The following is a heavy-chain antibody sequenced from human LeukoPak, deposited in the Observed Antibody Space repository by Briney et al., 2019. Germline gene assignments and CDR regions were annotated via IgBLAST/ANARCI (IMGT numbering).Heavy chain of an antibody. D-gene: IGHD2-2*02. CDR2: MSPNSGDT. Sequence: ASVKVSCKASGYTFTSYDFNWVRQATGQRPEWMGWMSPNSGDTGYAQKFQDRVTMTRNTSISTAYMELSSLRSDDTAVYYCARGPATAIALGYWGQGTLVTVSS. V-gene: IGHV1-8*01. CDR1: GYTFTSYD. CDR3: ARGPATAIALGY. J-gene: IGHJ4*02.